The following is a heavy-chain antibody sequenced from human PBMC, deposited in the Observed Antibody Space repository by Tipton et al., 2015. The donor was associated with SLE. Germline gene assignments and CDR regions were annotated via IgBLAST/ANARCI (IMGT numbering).Heavy chain of an antibody. J-gene: IGHJ3*02. Sequence: TLSLTCTVSGGSISRYYWSWIRQPPGKGLEWIGYIFYSGSTHYNPSLKSRVTISLDTSNNHFSLKLRSVTAADTAVYYCARVGSGDRPYAFDIWGQGTMVTVS. V-gene: IGHV4-59*01. CDR1: GGSISRYY. CDR3: ARVGSGDRPYAFDI. CDR2: IFYSGST. D-gene: IGHD7-27*01.